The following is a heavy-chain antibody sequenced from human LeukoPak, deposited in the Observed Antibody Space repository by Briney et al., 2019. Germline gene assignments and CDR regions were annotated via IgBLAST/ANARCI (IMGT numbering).Heavy chain of an antibody. Sequence: GGSLRLSCAASGFTFSSYSMNWVRQAPGKGLEWVSYISSSSSTIYYADSVKGRFTISRDNAKNSLYLQMNSLRAEDTAVYYCARERRNYYDSSGYYHVWGQGTTVTVSS. D-gene: IGHD3-22*01. J-gene: IGHJ6*02. CDR2: ISSSSSTI. V-gene: IGHV3-48*04. CDR1: GFTFSSYS. CDR3: ARERRNYYDSSGYYHV.